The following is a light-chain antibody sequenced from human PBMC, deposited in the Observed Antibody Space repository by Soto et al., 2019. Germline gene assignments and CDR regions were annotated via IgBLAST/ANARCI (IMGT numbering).Light chain of an antibody. Sequence: DIQMTQSPSSLSASVGDRITITCRASQSISRYLNWYQHKPGKAPKLLINAASSLERGVPSRFSGGGSGTDFTLNISSLQPDDFATYYCQQNYRATPWPFG. CDR3: QQNYRATPWP. CDR2: AAS. V-gene: IGKV1-39*01. J-gene: IGKJ1*01. CDR1: QSISRY.